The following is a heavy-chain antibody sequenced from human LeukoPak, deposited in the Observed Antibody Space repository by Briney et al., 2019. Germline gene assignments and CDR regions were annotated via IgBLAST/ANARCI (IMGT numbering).Heavy chain of an antibody. Sequence: SETLSLTCTVSGVSISSNIYYWAWIRQPAGKGLEWIGRISTGGSINYNPSLRRRVTISADTSKNQFYLNLTSVTAADTAMYYCARDHGWTWYYDNWGQGTLITVSS. CDR1: GVSISSNIYY. D-gene: IGHD2-8*01. J-gene: IGHJ4*02. CDR2: ISTGGSI. V-gene: IGHV4-61*02. CDR3: ARDHGWTWYYDN.